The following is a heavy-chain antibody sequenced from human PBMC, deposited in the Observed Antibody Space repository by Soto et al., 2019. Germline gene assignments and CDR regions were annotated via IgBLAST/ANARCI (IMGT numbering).Heavy chain of an antibody. V-gene: IGHV5-51*01. CDR3: ATTLYEFWSGYFFRLRMDV. CDR1: GYSFTSYW. J-gene: IGHJ6*02. Sequence: GESLKVSCKGSGYSFTSYWIGWVRQMPGKGLEWMGIIYPGDSDTRYSPSFQGQVTISADKSISTAYLQWSSLKASDTAMYYCATTLYEFWSGYFFRLRMDVSGQRNTVSV. D-gene: IGHD3-3*01. CDR2: IYPGDSDT.